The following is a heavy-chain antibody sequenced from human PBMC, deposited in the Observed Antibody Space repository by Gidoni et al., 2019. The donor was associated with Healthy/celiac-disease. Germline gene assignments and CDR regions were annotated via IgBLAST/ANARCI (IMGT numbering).Heavy chain of an antibody. CDR2: IWYDGSNK. Sequence: QVQLLESGGGVVQPGRSLRLSCAASGFTFSSYGMHWVRQAPGKGLEWVAVIWYDGSNKYYADSVKGRFTISRDNSKNTLYLQMNSLRAEDTAVYYCARDGVYSSSWGDYWGQGTLVTVSS. J-gene: IGHJ4*02. V-gene: IGHV3-33*01. D-gene: IGHD6-13*01. CDR3: ARDGVYSSSWGDY. CDR1: GFTFSSYG.